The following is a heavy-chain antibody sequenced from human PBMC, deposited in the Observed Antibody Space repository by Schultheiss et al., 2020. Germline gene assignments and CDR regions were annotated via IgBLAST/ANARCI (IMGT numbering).Heavy chain of an antibody. D-gene: IGHD4-17*01. J-gene: IGHJ5*02. CDR2: IYYSGST. V-gene: IGHV4-61*01. Sequence: SETLSLTCSVFGDSISSSSYYWSWIRQPPGKGLEWIGYIYYSGSTNYNPSLKSRVTISVDTSKNQFSLKLSSVTAADTAVYYCARSLDYDRWFDPWGQGTLVIV. CDR3: ARSLDYDRWFDP. CDR1: GDSISSSSYY.